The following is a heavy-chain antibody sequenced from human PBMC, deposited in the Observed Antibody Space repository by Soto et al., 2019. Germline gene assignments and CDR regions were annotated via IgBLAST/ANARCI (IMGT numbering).Heavy chain of an antibody. J-gene: IGHJ6*02. CDR2: IDPSDSYT. V-gene: IGHV5-10-1*01. Sequence: GESLKISCKGSGYSFTSYWISWVRQMPGKGLERMGRIDPSDSYTNYSPSFQGHVTISADKSISTAYLQWSSLKASDTAMYYCARQQQEDYYAMDVWGEGTTVTVS. CDR3: ARQQQEDYYAMDV. CDR1: GYSFTSYW. D-gene: IGHD6-13*01.